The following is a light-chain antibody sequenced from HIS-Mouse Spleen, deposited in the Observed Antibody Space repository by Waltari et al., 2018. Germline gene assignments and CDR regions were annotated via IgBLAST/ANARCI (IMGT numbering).Light chain of an antibody. CDR1: QGISSY. J-gene: IGKJ4*01. V-gene: IGKV1-9*01. CDR2: AAS. Sequence: DIQLTHSPSFLSASVGDRVTITCRASQGISSYLAWYQQKPGKAPKLLIYAASTLQSGVPSRFSGSGSGTEFTLTISSLQPEDFATYYCQQLNSYPQETFGGGTKVEIK. CDR3: QQLNSYPQET.